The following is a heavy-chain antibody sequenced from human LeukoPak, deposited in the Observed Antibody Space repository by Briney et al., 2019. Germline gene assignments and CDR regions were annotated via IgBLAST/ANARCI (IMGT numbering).Heavy chain of an antibody. D-gene: IGHD4-23*01. Sequence: ASVKVSCKASGYTFASYGISWVRQAPGQGREWVGWISAYNGNTNYAQKLQGRVTMTTDTSTSTAYMELRSLRSDDTAVHYCARGAYPAVGNFDPWGQGTLVTVSS. CDR3: ARGAYPAVGNFDP. CDR2: ISAYNGNT. V-gene: IGHV1-18*01. CDR1: GYTFASYG. J-gene: IGHJ5*02.